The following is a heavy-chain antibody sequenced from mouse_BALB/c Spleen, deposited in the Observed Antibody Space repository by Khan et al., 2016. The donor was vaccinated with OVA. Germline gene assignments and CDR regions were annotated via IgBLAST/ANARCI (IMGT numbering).Heavy chain of an antibody. D-gene: IGHD1-1*01. V-gene: IGHV3-2*02. CDR1: GYSITSGYG. CDR3: ARVYGGDFDY. J-gene: IGHJ2*01. Sequence: EVQLQESGPGLVKPSQSLSLTCTVTGYSITSGYGWNWIRQFPGNKLEWMGYISYSGNTKYNPSPKSRISINRDTSKNQFFLQLNSVTTEDAATYYCARVYGGDFDYWGQGTTLTVSS. CDR2: ISYSGNT.